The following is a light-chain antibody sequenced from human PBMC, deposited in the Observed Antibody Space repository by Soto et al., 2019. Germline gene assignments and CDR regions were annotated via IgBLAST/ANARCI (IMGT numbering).Light chain of an antibody. Sequence: DIVMTQSPLSLPVTPGESASISCRSSQSLLNSNGYTYLDWYLQKPGQSPQLLIYLVSNRAAGVPDRFNGSGSGTDFALKISAVEAEDVGIYYCMQAVQTPRTVGQGTKVDSK. CDR1: QSLLNSNGYTY. J-gene: IGKJ1*01. V-gene: IGKV2-28*01. CDR3: MQAVQTPRT. CDR2: LVS.